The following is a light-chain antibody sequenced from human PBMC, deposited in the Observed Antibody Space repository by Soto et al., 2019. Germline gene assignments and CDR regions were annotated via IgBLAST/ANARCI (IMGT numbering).Light chain of an antibody. Sequence: DIQMTQSPSTLPASVGDRVTISCRASQTVERWLAGYQQKPGKAPKLLIADVSSLERGVPSRFSGSGSATEFTLTISGLQSDDFATYYCQQYKDYVWTFGQGTKVDI. V-gene: IGKV1-5*01. CDR1: QTVERW. J-gene: IGKJ1*01. CDR2: DVS. CDR3: QQYKDYVWT.